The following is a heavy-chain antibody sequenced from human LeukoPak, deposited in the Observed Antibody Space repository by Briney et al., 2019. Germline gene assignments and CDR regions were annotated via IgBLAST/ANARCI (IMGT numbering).Heavy chain of an antibody. V-gene: IGHV4-30-4*08. CDR2: IYYSGST. CDR1: GGSISSGDYY. J-gene: IGHJ3*02. Sequence: SETLSLTCTVSGGSISSGDYYWSWIRQPPGKGLEWIGYIYYSGSTYHNPSLKSRVTISADTSKNRFSLKLSSVTAADTAVYYCATHSSGYDSGNDAFDIWGQGTMVTVSS. D-gene: IGHD3-10*01. CDR3: ATHSSGYDSGNDAFDI.